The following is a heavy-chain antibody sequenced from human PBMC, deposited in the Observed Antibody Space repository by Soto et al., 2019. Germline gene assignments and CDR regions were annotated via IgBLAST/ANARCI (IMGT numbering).Heavy chain of an antibody. D-gene: IGHD5-18*01. CDR1: GYSFTSYW. V-gene: IGHV5-51*01. J-gene: IGHJ6*03. CDR3: ARLGYSYGAYYYYMDV. Sequence: GESLKISCKGSGYSFTSYWIGWVRQMPGKGLEWMGIIYPGDSDTRYSPSFQGQVTISADKSISTAYLQWSSLKASDTAMYYCARLGYSYGAYYYYMDVWGKGTTVTFSS. CDR2: IYPGDSDT.